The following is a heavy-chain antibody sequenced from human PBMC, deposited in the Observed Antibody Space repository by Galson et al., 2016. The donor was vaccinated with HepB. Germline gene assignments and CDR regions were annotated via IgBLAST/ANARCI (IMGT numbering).Heavy chain of an antibody. Sequence: TLSLTCSVSGDSIISNNYYWSWIRQPAGKGLEWIGRFSASGSNKYNPSLESRVTISVDTSKNQFSLKLSSVTAADTAVYYCARDSHGVDAFNIWSQGTLVAVSS. D-gene: IGHD4-17*01. CDR1: GDSIISNNYY. J-gene: IGHJ3*02. CDR2: FSASGSN. V-gene: IGHV4-61*02. CDR3: ARDSHGVDAFNI.